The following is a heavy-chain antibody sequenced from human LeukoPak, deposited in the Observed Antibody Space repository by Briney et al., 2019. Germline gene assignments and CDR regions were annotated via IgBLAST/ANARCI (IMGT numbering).Heavy chain of an antibody. J-gene: IGHJ4*02. CDR1: GFSLSNYG. Sequence: PGGSLRLSCVASGFSLSNYGLHWVRQAPGKGLEWVAFIQYDGSKTYYADSVKGRFTITRDNSKNTLYLQMNSLRTEDTAVYYCAKPHISSLRDPFDYWGQGALVTVSS. V-gene: IGHV3-30*02. D-gene: IGHD6-6*01. CDR3: AKPHISSLRDPFDY. CDR2: IQYDGSKT.